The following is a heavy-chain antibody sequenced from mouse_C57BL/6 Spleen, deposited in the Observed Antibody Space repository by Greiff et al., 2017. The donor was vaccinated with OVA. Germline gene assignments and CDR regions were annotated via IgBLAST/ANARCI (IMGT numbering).Heavy chain of an antibody. CDR3: VREREFITTVVATPDFDY. V-gene: IGHV10-3*01. D-gene: IGHD1-1*01. CDR1: GFTFNTYA. CDR2: IRSKSSNYAT. J-gene: IGHJ2*01. Sequence: EVQLQESGGGLVQPKGSLKLSCAASGFTFNTYAMHWVRQAPGKGLEWVARIRSKSSNYATYYADSVKDRFTISRDDSQSMLYLQMNNLKTEDTAMYYCVREREFITTVVATPDFDYWGQGTTLTVSS.